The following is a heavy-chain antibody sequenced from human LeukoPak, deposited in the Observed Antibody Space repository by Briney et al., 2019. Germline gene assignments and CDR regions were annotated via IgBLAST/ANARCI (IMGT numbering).Heavy chain of an antibody. J-gene: IGHJ5*02. V-gene: IGHV4-4*07. CDR1: GGSISSYY. CDR3: ARDGERSGWINWFDP. Sequence: SETLSLTCTVSGGSISSYYWSWIRQPAGKGLEWIGRIYTSGSTNYNPSLKSRVTMSVDTSKNQFSLKLSSVTAAGTAVYYCARDGERSGWINWFDPWGQGTLVTVSS. D-gene: IGHD6-19*01. CDR2: IYTSGST.